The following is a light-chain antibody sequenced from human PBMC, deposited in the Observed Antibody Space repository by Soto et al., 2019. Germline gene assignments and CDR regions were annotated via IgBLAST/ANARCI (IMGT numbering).Light chain of an antibody. CDR1: STNIGINN. Sequence: QSVLTQPPSASGTPGQRFTISCSGSSTNIGINNVNWYQHLPVTAPKLLIYINDQRPSGVPDRFSGSKSGTSASLAISGLQSEDEADYYCATCDDSSNKVFGTGTKVTVL. J-gene: IGLJ1*01. CDR2: IND. CDR3: ATCDDSSNKV. V-gene: IGLV1-44*01.